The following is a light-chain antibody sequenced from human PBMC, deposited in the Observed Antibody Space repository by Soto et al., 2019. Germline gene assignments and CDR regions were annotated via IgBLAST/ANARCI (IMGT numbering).Light chain of an antibody. CDR1: QSVTSRY. CDR2: GAS. J-gene: IGKJ5*01. CDR3: QQRSNWVT. V-gene: IGKV3D-20*02. Sequence: PLCLPPEDRATLSGMASQSVTSRYLAWYQQKPGQAPRLLIYGASTRATGIPARFSGSGSGTDFTLTISSLEPEDFAVYYCQQRSNWVTFGQGTRLEI.